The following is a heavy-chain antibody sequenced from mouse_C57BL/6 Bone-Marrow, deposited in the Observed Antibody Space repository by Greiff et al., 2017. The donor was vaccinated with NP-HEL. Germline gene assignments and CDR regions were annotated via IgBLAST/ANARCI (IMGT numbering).Heavy chain of an antibody. D-gene: IGHD2-1*01. CDR1: GYTFTSYW. CDR3: ARDYGNYPYYYAMDY. Sequence: VQLQQPGAELVKPGASVKMSCKASGYTFTSYWITWVKQRPGQGLEWIGDIYPGSGSTNYNEKFKSKATLTVDTSSSTAYMQLSSLTSEDSAVYYCARDYGNYPYYYAMDYWGQGTSVTVSS. CDR2: IYPGSGST. J-gene: IGHJ4*01. V-gene: IGHV1-55*01.